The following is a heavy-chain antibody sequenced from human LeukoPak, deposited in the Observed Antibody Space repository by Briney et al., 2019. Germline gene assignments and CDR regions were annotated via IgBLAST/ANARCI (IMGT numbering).Heavy chain of an antibody. J-gene: IGHJ5*02. CDR1: GGSFSGYY. Sequence: SETLSLTCAVYGGSFSGYYWSWIRQPPGKGLEWIGEINHSGSTNYNPSLKSRVTISVDTSKNQFSLKLSSVTAADTAVYYCARVPYYDFWSGYYGFDPWGQGTLVTVSS. CDR3: ARVPYYDFWSGYYGFDP. CDR2: INHSGST. D-gene: IGHD3-3*01. V-gene: IGHV4-34*01.